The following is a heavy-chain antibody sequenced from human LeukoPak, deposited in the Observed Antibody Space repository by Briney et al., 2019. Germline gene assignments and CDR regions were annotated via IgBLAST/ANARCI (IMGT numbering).Heavy chain of an antibody. CDR1: GFTFSTYW. J-gene: IGHJ4*02. CDR3: AKDLSRYCSSTSCYCDY. D-gene: IGHD2-2*01. V-gene: IGHV3-74*01. CDR2: INTDGSTT. Sequence: PGGSLRLSCVVSGFTFSTYWMYWVRQAPGKGLVWVSRINTDGSTTNYADSVKGRFTISRDNTKNTLYLQMNSLRAEDTAVYYCAKDLSRYCSSTSCYCDYWGQGTLVTVTS.